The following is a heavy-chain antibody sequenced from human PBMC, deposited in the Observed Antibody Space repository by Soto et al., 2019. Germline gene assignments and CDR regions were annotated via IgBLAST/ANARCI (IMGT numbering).Heavy chain of an antibody. V-gene: IGHV1-2*02. D-gene: IGHD5-18*01. CDR2: INPKTGGT. CDR3: ARDEIQLWFEGPPFDY. Sequence: ASVKVCCKASGYIFSGYYIHWLRQAPGQGLEWMGWINPKTGGTKYTQKFQGRVTMTRDTSSSTAYMELSSLTSDDTAVYYCARDEIQLWFEGPPFDYWGQGTLVTVTS. J-gene: IGHJ4*02. CDR1: GYIFSGYY.